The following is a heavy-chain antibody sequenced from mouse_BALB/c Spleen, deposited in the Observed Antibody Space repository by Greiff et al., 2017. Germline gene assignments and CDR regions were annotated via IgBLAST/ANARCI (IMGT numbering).Heavy chain of an antibody. CDR3: ARDYYGSSFDY. J-gene: IGHJ2*01. D-gene: IGHD1-1*01. CDR1: GYAFTNYL. CDR2: INPGSGGT. Sequence: QVQLQQSGAELVRPGTSVKVSCKASGYAFTNYLIEWVKQRPGQGLEWIGVINPGSGGTNYNEKFKGKATLTADKSSSTAYMQLISLTSDDSAVYFCARDYYGSSFDYWGQGTTLTVSS. V-gene: IGHV1-54*01.